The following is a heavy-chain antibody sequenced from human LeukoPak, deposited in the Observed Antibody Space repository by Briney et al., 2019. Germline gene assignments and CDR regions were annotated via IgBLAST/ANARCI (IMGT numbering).Heavy chain of an antibody. CDR1: GFTFSNYA. D-gene: IGHD3-9*01. CDR3: AKGLTGYYFDY. CDR2: ISGSGSST. Sequence: PGGSLRLSCAVSGFTFSNYAMSWVRQAPGKGLEWVSGISGSGSSTYYADSVKGRFTISRDNSKNTLYLQMNSLRAEDTAVYYCAKGLTGYYFDYWGQGTLVTVSS. V-gene: IGHV3-23*01. J-gene: IGHJ4*02.